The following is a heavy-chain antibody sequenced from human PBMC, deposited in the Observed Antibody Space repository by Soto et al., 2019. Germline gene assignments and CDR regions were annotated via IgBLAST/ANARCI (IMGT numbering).Heavy chain of an antibody. V-gene: IGHV1-18*01. Sequence: ASVKVSCKASGYTFTSYGISWVRQAPGQGLEWMGWISAYNGNTKSAQKLQGRVTMTTDTSTSTAYMELRSLTSDDTAVYYCARGAVRYSSSSFPLDHWGQGTLVTVSS. J-gene: IGHJ4*02. CDR1: GYTFTSYG. D-gene: IGHD6-13*01. CDR3: ARGAVRYSSSSFPLDH. CDR2: ISAYNGNT.